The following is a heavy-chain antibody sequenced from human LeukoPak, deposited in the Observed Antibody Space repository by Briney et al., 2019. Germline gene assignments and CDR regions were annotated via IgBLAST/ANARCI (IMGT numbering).Heavy chain of an antibody. CDR3: ARDEWEHNY. CDR2: MLYNARS. Sequence: SETLSLTCTVSGVSIGSQYWSWIRQTPGKGLEWIGYMLYNARSDYNPSLKGRVSISVDTSKNQFSLKLSSVTEADTAVYYCARDEWEHNYWGEGILVTVSS. D-gene: IGHD1-26*01. CDR1: GVSIGSQY. J-gene: IGHJ4*02. V-gene: IGHV4-59*11.